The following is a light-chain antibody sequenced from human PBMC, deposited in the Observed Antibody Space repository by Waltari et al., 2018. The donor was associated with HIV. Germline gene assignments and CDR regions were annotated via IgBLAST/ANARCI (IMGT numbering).Light chain of an antibody. V-gene: IGLV4-69*01. CDR1: SGHSNYA. J-gene: IGLJ3*02. CDR2: VNSDGRH. Sequence: QLVLTQSPSASASLGASVKLTCTLSSGHSNYAIAWHQQRPEKGPSYLMKVNSDGRHRKGDVISDRFSGSSSGAERHLIISSLQAEDEADYYCQTWGTGIRVFGGGTKLTVL. CDR3: QTWGTGIRV.